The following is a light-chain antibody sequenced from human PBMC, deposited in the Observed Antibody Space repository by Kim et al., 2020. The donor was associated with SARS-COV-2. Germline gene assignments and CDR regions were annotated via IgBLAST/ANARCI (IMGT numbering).Light chain of an antibody. V-gene: IGLV2-14*03. CDR3: SSYTSSSTVV. CDR1: SGDVGGYNY. CDR2: DVG. Sequence: GQSITISCTGTSGDVGGYNYVSWYQQHPGKAPKLMIYDVGNRPSGVSNRFSGSKSGNTASLTISGLQAEDEADYYCSSYTSSSTVVFGGGTQLTVL. J-gene: IGLJ2*01.